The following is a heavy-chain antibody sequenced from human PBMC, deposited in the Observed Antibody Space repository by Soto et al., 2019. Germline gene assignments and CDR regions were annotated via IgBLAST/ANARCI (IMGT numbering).Heavy chain of an antibody. CDR2: IYYSGRT. D-gene: IGHD6-19*01. Sequence: QLQLQESGPGLVKPSETLSLTCTVSGGSISSSSYYWGWIRQPPGKGLEWIGSIYYSGRTYYNPSLKSRVTISVDTSKNQFSLKLSSVTAADTAVYYCARTRAVWFDPWGQGTLVTVAS. CDR1: GGSISSSSYY. CDR3: ARTRAVWFDP. J-gene: IGHJ5*02. V-gene: IGHV4-39*01.